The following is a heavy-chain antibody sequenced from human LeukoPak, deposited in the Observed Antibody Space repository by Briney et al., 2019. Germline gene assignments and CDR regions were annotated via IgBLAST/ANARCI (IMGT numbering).Heavy chain of an antibody. CDR3: ARVLAAAGAVFDY. Sequence: PGGSLRLSCAASGFTFSSYSMNWVRQAPGKGLEWVSSISSSSSYIYYADSVKGRFTISRDNAKDSLYLQMNSLRAEDTAVYYCARVLAAAGAVFDYWGQGTLVTVSS. CDR2: ISSSSSYI. V-gene: IGHV3-21*01. D-gene: IGHD6-13*01. J-gene: IGHJ4*02. CDR1: GFTFSSYS.